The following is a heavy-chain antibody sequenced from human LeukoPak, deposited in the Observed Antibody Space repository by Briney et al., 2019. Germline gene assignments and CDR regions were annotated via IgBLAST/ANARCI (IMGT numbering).Heavy chain of an antibody. CDR2: IWDDGSNK. J-gene: IGHJ4*02. CDR1: GFTFSSYG. CDR3: ARDRSAATNYFDY. V-gene: IGHV3-33*01. D-gene: IGHD5-12*01. Sequence: GGSLRLSCAASGFTFSSYGMHWVRQAPGKGLEWVAVIWDDGSNKYYADSVKGRFTISRDNSKNTLYLQMNSLRAEDTAVYYCARDRSAATNYFDYWGQGTLVTVSS.